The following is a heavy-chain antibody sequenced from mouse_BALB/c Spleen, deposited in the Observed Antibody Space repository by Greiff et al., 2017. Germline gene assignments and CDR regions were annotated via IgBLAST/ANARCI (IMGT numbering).Heavy chain of an antibody. Sequence: EVQGVESGGGLVQPGGSLRLSCATSGFTFTDYYMSWVRQPPGKALEWLGFIRNKANGYTTEYSASVKGRFTISRDNSQSILYLQMNTLRAEDSATYYCARDKYDGYYDWGQGTLVTVSA. CDR2: IRNKANGYTT. CDR3: ARDKYDGYYD. V-gene: IGHV7-3*02. CDR1: GFTFTDYY. D-gene: IGHD2-3*01. J-gene: IGHJ3*01.